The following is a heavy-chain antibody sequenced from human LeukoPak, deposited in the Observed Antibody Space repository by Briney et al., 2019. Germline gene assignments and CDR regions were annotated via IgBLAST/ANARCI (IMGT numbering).Heavy chain of an antibody. J-gene: IGHJ4*02. D-gene: IGHD6-19*01. Sequence: SQTLSLTCAISGDSVSSNSAAWNWIRQSPSRGLEWLGRTYYRSKWYSDYAVSVKSRITINPDTSKNQFSLQLNSVTPEDTAIYYCARGGGVTVAGNLGYWGQGTLVTVSS. CDR3: ARGGGVTVAGNLGY. CDR1: GDSVSSNSAA. CDR2: TYYRSKWYS. V-gene: IGHV6-1*01.